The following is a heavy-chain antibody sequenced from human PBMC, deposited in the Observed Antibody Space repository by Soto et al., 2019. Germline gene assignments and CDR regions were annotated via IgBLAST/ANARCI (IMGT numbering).Heavy chain of an antibody. J-gene: IGHJ4*02. CDR1: GCSVSSGSYY. CDR3: ARVDYDILTGYSPFDY. D-gene: IGHD3-9*01. Sequence: XETLSLTCTVAGCSVSSGSYYWSWIRQPPGKGLEWIGYIFYSGSTNYNPSLKSRVTISVDTSKNQFSLKLSSVTAADTAVYYCARVDYDILTGYSPFDYWGQGTLVTVSS. V-gene: IGHV4-61*01. CDR2: IFYSGST.